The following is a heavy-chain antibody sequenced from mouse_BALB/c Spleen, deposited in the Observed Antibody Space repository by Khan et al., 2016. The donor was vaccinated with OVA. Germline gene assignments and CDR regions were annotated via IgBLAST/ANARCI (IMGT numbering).Heavy chain of an antibody. CDR1: GYTFTDYY. CDR2: ISPGSGDT. V-gene: IGHV1-77*01. Sequence: QVQLQQSGAELARPGASVKLSCTASGYTFTDYYINWVKQRTGQGLEWIGEISPGSGDTYYNERFMGKATLTADTSSSTAYMQLSSLTSEASAVYFWARRNYFGYTFAYWGQGTLVTVSA. J-gene: IGHJ3*01. CDR3: ARRNYFGYTFAY. D-gene: IGHD1-2*01.